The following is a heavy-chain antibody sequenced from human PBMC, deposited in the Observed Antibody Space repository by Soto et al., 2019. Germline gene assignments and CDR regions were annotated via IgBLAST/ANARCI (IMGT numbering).Heavy chain of an antibody. CDR3: ARVKYSSSWYYDY. D-gene: IGHD6-13*01. V-gene: IGHV3-33*01. Sequence: GGSLRLSCAASGFTFSSYGMHWVRQAPGKGLEWVAVIWYDGSNKYYADSVKGRFTISRDNSKNTLYLQMNSLRAEDTAVYYCARVKYSSSWYYDYWGQGTLVTVSS. CDR2: IWYDGSNK. J-gene: IGHJ4*02. CDR1: GFTFSSYG.